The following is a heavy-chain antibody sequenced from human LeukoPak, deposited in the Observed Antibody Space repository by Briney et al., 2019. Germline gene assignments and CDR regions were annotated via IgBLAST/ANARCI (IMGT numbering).Heavy chain of an antibody. Sequence: NPSETLSLTCTVSGGSISSYYWSWIRQPPGKGLEWIGYIYYSGSTNYNPSLRGRVTVSVETSKNQFSLKLSSVTAADTAVYYCARDRGSGSPPLNAAIDYWGQGTLVTVSS. V-gene: IGHV4-59*12. CDR3: ARDRGSGSPPLNAAIDY. D-gene: IGHD1-26*01. CDR1: GGSISSYY. J-gene: IGHJ4*02. CDR2: IYYSGST.